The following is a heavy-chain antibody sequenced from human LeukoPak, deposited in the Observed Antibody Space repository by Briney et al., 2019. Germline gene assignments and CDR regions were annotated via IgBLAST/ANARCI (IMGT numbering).Heavy chain of an antibody. D-gene: IGHD3-22*01. V-gene: IGHV1-18*01. CDR1: GYTFTNYG. J-gene: IGHJ4*02. Sequence: ASVKVSCKASGYTFTNYGISWVRQAPGQGLEWMGWISPYNGNTNYAQKFQGRVTMTTDTSTSTAHMELRSLRSDDTAVYYCAKDDYYDTSGRYWGQGTLVTVSS. CDR2: ISPYNGNT. CDR3: AKDDYYDTSGRY.